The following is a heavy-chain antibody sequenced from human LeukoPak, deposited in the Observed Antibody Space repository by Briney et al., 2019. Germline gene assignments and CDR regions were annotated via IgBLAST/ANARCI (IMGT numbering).Heavy chain of an antibody. J-gene: IGHJ5*02. CDR2: INHSGST. Sequence: PSETLSLTCAVYGGSFSGYYWSWIRQPPGKGLEWIGEINHSGSTNYNPSLKSRVTISVDTSKNQFSLKLSSVTAADTAVYYCARRLPTRSKPRGLNWFDPWGQGTLVTVSS. V-gene: IGHV4-34*01. CDR1: GGSFSGYY. D-gene: IGHD6-25*01. CDR3: ARRLPTRSKPRGLNWFDP.